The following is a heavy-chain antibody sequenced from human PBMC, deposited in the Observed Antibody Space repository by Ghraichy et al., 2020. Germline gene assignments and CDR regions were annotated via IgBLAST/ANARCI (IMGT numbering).Heavy chain of an antibody. CDR1: GFTFSSYW. J-gene: IGHJ4*02. CDR3: ARDYRLVPFDC. CDR2: IKGDGSEK. Sequence: GGSLRLSCAASGFTFSSYWMTWVRQAPGKGLEWVANIKGDGSEKHFVDSVRGRFTISRDNAKNSLYLQMNSLRAEDTAVYYCARDYRLVPFDCWGQGTLVTVSS. V-gene: IGHV3-7*03. D-gene: IGHD6-6*01.